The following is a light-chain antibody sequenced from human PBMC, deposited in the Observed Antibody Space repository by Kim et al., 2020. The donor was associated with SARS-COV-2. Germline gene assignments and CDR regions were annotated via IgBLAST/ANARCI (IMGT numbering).Light chain of an antibody. J-gene: IGLJ7*01. CDR3: QTWGTGIRV. CDR1: SGDSNYA. CDR2: LNSDGSH. Sequence: SVKLTCTLTSGDSNYAIAWHQQQPEKGPRYLMKLNSDGSHSKGDGIPDRFSGSSSGAEHYLTISSLQSEDEAVYYCQTWGTGIRVFGGGTQLTVL. V-gene: IGLV4-69*02.